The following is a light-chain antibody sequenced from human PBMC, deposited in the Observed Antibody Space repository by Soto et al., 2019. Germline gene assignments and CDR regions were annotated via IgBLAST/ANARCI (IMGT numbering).Light chain of an antibody. CDR2: EVT. CDR1: SSDVVGYNY. CDR3: SSYTSSNTLV. V-gene: IGLV2-14*01. Sequence: QSALTQPASVSGSPGQSITISCTGTSSDVVGYNYVSWYQHHPGKAPKLMIYEVTNRPSGVSDRFSGSRSGNTASLTMSGLQAEDEADYYCSSYTSSNTLVFGGGTKLTVL. J-gene: IGLJ2*01.